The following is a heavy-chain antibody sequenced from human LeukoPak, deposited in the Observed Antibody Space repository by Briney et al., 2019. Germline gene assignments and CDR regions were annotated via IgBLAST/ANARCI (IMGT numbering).Heavy chain of an antibody. Sequence: GGSLRLSCAASGFTFDDYGMSWVRQAPGKGLEWVSGINWNGGSTGYADSVKGRFTISRDNAKNTVYLQMNSLRAEDTAVYYCARSLGSSGYQDYWGQGTLVTVSS. CDR1: GFTFDDYG. CDR3: ARSLGSSGYQDY. J-gene: IGHJ4*02. CDR2: INWNGGST. V-gene: IGHV3-20*04. D-gene: IGHD3-22*01.